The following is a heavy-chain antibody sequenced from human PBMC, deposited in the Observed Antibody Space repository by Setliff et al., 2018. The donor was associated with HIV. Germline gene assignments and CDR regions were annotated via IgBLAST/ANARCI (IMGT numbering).Heavy chain of an antibody. CDR3: ARGSLGDYEGSAEYLQH. D-gene: IGHD3-16*01. CDR1: GGSISTYY. Sequence: SETLSLTCIVSGGSISTYYWSWIRQPAGEGLEWIGRIYPSGSTNYNPSLRSRVTLSVDTSKNQFSLKLSSVTAADTAVYYCARGSLGDYEGSAEYLQHWGQGTLVTVSS. V-gene: IGHV4-4*07. CDR2: IYPSGST. J-gene: IGHJ1*01.